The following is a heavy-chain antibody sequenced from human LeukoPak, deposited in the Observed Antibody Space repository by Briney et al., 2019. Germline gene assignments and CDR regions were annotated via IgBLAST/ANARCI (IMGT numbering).Heavy chain of an antibody. J-gene: IGHJ5*02. CDR1: GFTFSNYW. D-gene: IGHD3-16*01. CDR2: IKEDGTTI. V-gene: IGHV3-7*01. CDR3: ARLANYGWFDP. Sequence: GGSLRLSCTASGFTFSNYWMGWVRQAPGKGLEWVANIKEDGTTIYYVDSVKGRFTISRDNAKNSLYLQMNSVRDEDTAVYYVARLANYGWFDPWGQGTLVAVSS.